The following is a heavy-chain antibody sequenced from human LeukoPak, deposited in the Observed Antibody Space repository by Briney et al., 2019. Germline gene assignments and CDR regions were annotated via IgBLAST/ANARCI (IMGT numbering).Heavy chain of an antibody. D-gene: IGHD2-15*01. V-gene: IGHV3-23*01. Sequence: GGSLRLSCAASGFTFSSYAMSWVRQAPGKGLEWVSAISGSDGSTYYADSVKGRFTISRDNSKNTLYLQMNSLRAEDTAVYYCAKPDCSGGSCYGTDYWGQGTLVTVSS. J-gene: IGHJ4*02. CDR3: AKPDCSGGSCYGTDY. CDR2: ISGSDGST. CDR1: GFTFSSYA.